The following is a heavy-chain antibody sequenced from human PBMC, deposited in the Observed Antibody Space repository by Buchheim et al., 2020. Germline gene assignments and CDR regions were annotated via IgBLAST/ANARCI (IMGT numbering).Heavy chain of an antibody. J-gene: IGHJ4*02. CDR3: ARVAHDYVWGNYRYTTLYYFDY. V-gene: IGHV4-30-4*01. CDR2: IYYSGST. D-gene: IGHD3-16*02. Sequence: QVQLQESGPGLVKPSQTLSLTCTVSGGSISSGDYYWSWIRQPPGKGLEWIGYIYYSGSTYYNPSLKSRVTISVDTSKNQFSLKLSSVTAADTAVYYCARVAHDYVWGNYRYTTLYYFDYWGQGTL. CDR1: GGSISSGDYY.